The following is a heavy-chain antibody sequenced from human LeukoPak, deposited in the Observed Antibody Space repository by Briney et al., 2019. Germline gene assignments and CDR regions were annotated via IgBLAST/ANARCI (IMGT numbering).Heavy chain of an antibody. J-gene: IGHJ6*02. CDR2: INPNSGGT. CDR1: GYTFTGYY. CDR3: ARAYYGDYYYYGMDV. D-gene: IGHD4-17*01. V-gene: IGHV1-2*02. Sequence: ASVKVSCKASGYTFTGYYMHWVRQAPGQGLEWMGWINPNSGGTNYAQKFQGRVTMTRDTSISTAYMELSRLRSDDTAVYYCARAYYGDYYYYGMDVWGQGTTVTVSS.